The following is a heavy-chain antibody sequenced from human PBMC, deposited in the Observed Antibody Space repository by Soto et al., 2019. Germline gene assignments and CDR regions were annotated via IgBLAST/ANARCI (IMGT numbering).Heavy chain of an antibody. CDR1: GFTVSSNY. Sequence: EVQLVESGGGLIQPGGSLRLSCAASGFTVSSNYMSWVRQAPGKGLEWVSVIYSGGSTYYADSVKGRFTISRDNSKNTLYLQMNSLRAEDTAVYYCARDPVGQLWFGERAWGMDVWGQGTTVTVSS. CDR2: IYSGGST. CDR3: ARDPVGQLWFGERAWGMDV. V-gene: IGHV3-53*01. D-gene: IGHD3-10*01. J-gene: IGHJ6*02.